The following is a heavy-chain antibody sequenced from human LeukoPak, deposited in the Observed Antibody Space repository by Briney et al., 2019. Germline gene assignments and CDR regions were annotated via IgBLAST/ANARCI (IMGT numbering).Heavy chain of an antibody. Sequence: SVKVSCKASGGTFSSYAISWVRQAPGQGLEWMGGIIPIFGTANYAQKFQGRVTITADESTSTAYMELSSLRSEDTAVYYCARGGGRYCSSTSCYYYGMDVWGKGTAVTVSS. J-gene: IGHJ6*04. CDR3: ARGGGRYCSSTSCYYYGMDV. V-gene: IGHV1-69*13. CDR2: IIPIFGTA. D-gene: IGHD2-2*01. CDR1: GGTFSSYA.